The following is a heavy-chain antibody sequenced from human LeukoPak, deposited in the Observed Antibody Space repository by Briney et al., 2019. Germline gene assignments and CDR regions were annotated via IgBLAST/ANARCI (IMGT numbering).Heavy chain of an antibody. V-gene: IGHV3-30*02. CDR1: GFSFRTYG. J-gene: IGHJ4*02. Sequence: GGSLRLSCAASGFSFRTYGMHWVRQAPGKGLEWVAFIQFDGTDEHYADSVKGRFTISRDNSKNTLYLQMNSLRAEDTAVYYCARALNRSPDSWGQGTLVTVSS. D-gene: IGHD1-14*01. CDR3: ARALNRSPDS. CDR2: IQFDGTDE.